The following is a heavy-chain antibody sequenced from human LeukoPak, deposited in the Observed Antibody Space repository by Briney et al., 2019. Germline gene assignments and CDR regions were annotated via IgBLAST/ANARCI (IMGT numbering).Heavy chain of an antibody. J-gene: IGHJ4*02. Sequence: PGGSLRLSCAASGFTFSSYWMSWVRQAPGKGLEWVANIKQDESGKHYVDSVKGRFTISRDNAKNSLYLQMNSLRVEDTAVYYCANYYDSGPQGDYWGQGILVIVSS. CDR3: ANYYDSGPQGDY. V-gene: IGHV3-7*01. CDR1: GFTFSSYW. D-gene: IGHD3-10*01. CDR2: IKQDESGK.